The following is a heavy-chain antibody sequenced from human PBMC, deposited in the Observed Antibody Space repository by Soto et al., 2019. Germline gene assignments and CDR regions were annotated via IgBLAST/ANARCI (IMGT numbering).Heavy chain of an antibody. CDR3: ASAAREYYYYGMDV. CDR2: ISGSGGST. V-gene: IGHV3-23*01. Sequence: GGSLRLSCAASGFTFSSYAMSWVRQAPGKGLEWVSTISGSGGSTYYADSVKGRFTISRDNSKNTLYLQMNSLRAEDTAVYYCASAAREYYYYGMDVWGQGTTVTVSS. J-gene: IGHJ6*02. CDR1: GFTFSSYA.